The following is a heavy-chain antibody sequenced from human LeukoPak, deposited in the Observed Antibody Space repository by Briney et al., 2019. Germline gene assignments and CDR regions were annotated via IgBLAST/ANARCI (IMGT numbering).Heavy chain of an antibody. Sequence: SETLSLTCTVPGGSIGSYYWNWIRQPPGKGLEWIGDIHYSGTSNYNPSLKSRVSISVDTSKNQFSLKMSSVTAADTAVYYCARKLAGIHFDQWGRGTLVTVSS. CDR1: GGSIGSYY. CDR3: ARKLAGIHFDQ. V-gene: IGHV4-59*01. CDR2: IHYSGTS. D-gene: IGHD6-19*01. J-gene: IGHJ4*02.